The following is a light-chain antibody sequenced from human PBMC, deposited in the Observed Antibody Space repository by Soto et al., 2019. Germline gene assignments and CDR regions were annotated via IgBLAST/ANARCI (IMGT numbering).Light chain of an antibody. Sequence: QPVLTQPASVSGSPGQSITISCTGTSGDVGSYNLVSWYQQHPGKAPKLMIYEDSKRPSGVSNRFSGSKSGNTASLTISGLQADDEADYHCCSYAGSDTLVFGGGTKVTVL. CDR2: EDS. CDR1: SGDVGSYNL. CDR3: CSYAGSDTLV. J-gene: IGLJ2*01. V-gene: IGLV2-23*01.